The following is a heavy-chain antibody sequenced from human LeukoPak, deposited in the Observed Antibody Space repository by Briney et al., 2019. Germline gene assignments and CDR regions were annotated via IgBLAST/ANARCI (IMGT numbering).Heavy chain of an antibody. Sequence: QPGRSLRLSCTASGFTFSNYAMHWVRQAPGKGLEWVALVSYDGSNKYYADSVKGRFTISRDNSKNTLYLQMNSLRAEDTAVCYCAKDKHDYGYLDYWGQGTLVTVSS. J-gene: IGHJ4*02. V-gene: IGHV3-30-3*01. CDR2: VSYDGSNK. CDR3: AKDKHDYGYLDY. CDR1: GFTFSNYA. D-gene: IGHD4-17*01.